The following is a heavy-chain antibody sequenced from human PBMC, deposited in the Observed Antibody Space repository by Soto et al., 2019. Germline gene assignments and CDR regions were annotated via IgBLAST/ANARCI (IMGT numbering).Heavy chain of an antibody. Sequence: EVHLLESWGGLVQPGGSLRLSCAASGFTFSNYVMSWLRQAQGTGLEWVSTISVSADSTYYADSVKGRFAISSDNSKNTLLLQMNILRAEDTALYYCAKVQRSQQPDYWGQGILVIVAS. V-gene: IGHV3-23*01. D-gene: IGHD2-2*01. CDR1: GFTFSNYV. CDR3: AKVQRSQQPDY. CDR2: ISVSADST. J-gene: IGHJ4*02.